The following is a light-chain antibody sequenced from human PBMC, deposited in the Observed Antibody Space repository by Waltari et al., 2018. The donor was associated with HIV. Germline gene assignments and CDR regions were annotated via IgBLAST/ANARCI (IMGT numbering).Light chain of an antibody. V-gene: IGLV2-14*01. CDR1: SSDVGGYNY. Sequence: SAIPQPASVSGSRGQSITLCCTATSSDVGGYNYVFWDQQHPGKAPKLMIYEVTKRPSGVSNRFSGSKAGNTASLTISGLQAEDEADYYCSSYTSSSTHVFGTGTKVTVL. J-gene: IGLJ1*01. CDR2: EVT. CDR3: SSYTSSSTHV.